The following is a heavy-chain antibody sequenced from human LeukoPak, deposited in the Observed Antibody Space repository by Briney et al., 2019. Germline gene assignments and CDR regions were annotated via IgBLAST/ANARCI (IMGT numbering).Heavy chain of an antibody. CDR2: ISSSSSYI. CDR1: RFTFSSYS. D-gene: IGHD5-24*01. V-gene: IGHV3-21*01. Sequence: AGGSLRLSCAASRFTFSSYSMNWVRQAPGKGLEWVSSISSSSSYIYYADSVKGRFTISRDNAKNSLYLQMNSLRAEDTAVYYCARVGEMATTRGWFDPWGQGTLVTVSS. J-gene: IGHJ5*02. CDR3: ARVGEMATTRGWFDP.